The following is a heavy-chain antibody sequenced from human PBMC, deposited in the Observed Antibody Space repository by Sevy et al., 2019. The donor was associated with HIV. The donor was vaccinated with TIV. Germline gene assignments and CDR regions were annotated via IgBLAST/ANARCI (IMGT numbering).Heavy chain of an antibody. CDR3: AKDFTGFYGMDV. J-gene: IGHJ6*02. Sequence: GGSLRLSCAASGLTLSSCGMHWARQAPGKGLEWVAVISYDGSNKYYGEYGKGRFTISRDTSKNTLYLQMNSLRAEDTAVCYCAKDFTGFYGMDVWGQGTTVTVSS. D-gene: IGHD3-9*01. CDR1: GLTLSSCG. V-gene: IGHV3-30*18. CDR2: ISYDGSNK.